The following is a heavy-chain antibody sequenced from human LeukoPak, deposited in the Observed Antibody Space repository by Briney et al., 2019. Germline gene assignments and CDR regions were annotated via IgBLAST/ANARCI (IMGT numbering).Heavy chain of an antibody. Sequence: GGSLRLSCAASGFTFSSYSMNWVRQAPGKGLEWVSYISSSSSTIYYADSVKGRFTISRDNAKNSLYLQMNSLRAEDTAVYYCARDGSGTLTFGFDPWGQGTLVTVSS. CDR2: ISSSSSTI. D-gene: IGHD3-10*01. J-gene: IGHJ5*02. V-gene: IGHV3-48*01. CDR3: ARDGSGTLTFGFDP. CDR1: GFTFSSYS.